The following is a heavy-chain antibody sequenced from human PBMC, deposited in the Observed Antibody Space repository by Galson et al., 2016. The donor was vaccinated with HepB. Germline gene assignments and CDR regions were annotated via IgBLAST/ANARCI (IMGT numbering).Heavy chain of an antibody. CDR2: IRSKANNYAA. V-gene: IGHV3-73*01. CDR3: TRHLDPGYGSSWYFWFDP. J-gene: IGHJ5*02. Sequence: SLRLSCAVSGFTFSGSAMHWVRQASGKGLEWVGHIRSKANNYAAAYAASVNGRFTITRDDSKNMESMQMNSLKTEDPAVYHCTRHLDPGYGSSWYFWFDPWGQGTLVTVSS. D-gene: IGHD6-13*01. CDR1: GFTFSGSA.